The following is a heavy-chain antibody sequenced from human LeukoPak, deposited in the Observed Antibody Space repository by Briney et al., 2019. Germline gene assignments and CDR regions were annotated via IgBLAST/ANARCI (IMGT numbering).Heavy chain of an antibody. V-gene: IGHV3-74*01. CDR2: IHGDGSSP. Sequence: PGGSLRLSCAASGFTFSHYWMHWVRQVPGKELVWVSRIHGDGSSPIYADSVKGRFTISRDNAKNTLYLQMSSLGVEDGGIYYCARDGSLPDYWGQGTLVTVSS. J-gene: IGHJ4*02. D-gene: IGHD1-1*01. CDR1: GFTFSHYW. CDR3: ARDGSLPDY.